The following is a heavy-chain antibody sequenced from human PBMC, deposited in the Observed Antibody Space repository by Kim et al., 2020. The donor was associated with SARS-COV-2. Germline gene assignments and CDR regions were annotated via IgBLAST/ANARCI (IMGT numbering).Heavy chain of an antibody. CDR3: ARGYSSSSLNFDY. Sequence: YNPSLKCRVTMSVGTSQSQFSLKLSSVPAAATAIYFCARGYSSSSLNFDYWGQGTLVTVSS. J-gene: IGHJ4*02. D-gene: IGHD6-6*01. V-gene: IGHV4-31*02.